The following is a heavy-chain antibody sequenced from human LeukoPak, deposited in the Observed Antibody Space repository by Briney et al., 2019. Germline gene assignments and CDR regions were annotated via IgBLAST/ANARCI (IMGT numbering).Heavy chain of an antibody. J-gene: IGHJ4*02. Sequence: SETLSLTCTVSGGSISSGGYYWSWIRQHPGKGLEWIGYIYYSGSTYYNPSLRSRVTISVDTSKNQFSLKLSSVTAADTAVYYCARVGEAMVRGVISYYFDYWGQGTLVTVSS. CDR3: ARVGEAMVRGVISYYFDY. V-gene: IGHV4-31*03. CDR1: GGSISSGGYY. D-gene: IGHD3-10*01. CDR2: IYYSGST.